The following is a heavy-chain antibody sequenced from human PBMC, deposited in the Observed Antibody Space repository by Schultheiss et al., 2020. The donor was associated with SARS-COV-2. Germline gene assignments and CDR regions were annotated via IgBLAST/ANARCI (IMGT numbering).Heavy chain of an antibody. CDR1: GYTFTSYY. V-gene: IGHV1-8*02. Sequence: ASVKVSCKASGYTFTSYYMHWVRQATGQGLEWMGWMNPNSGNTGYAQKFQGRVTMTEDTSTSTAYMELRSLRSEDTAVYYCAARYCSRRGCYAIDYWGQGTLVTVSS. CDR3: AARYCSRRGCYAIDY. CDR2: MNPNSGNT. D-gene: IGHD2-15*01. J-gene: IGHJ4*02.